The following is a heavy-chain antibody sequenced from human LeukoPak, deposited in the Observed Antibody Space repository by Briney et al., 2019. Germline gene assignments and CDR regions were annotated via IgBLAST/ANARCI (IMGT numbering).Heavy chain of an antibody. CDR2: IYYSGST. J-gene: IGHJ5*02. CDR1: GGSISSSSYY. D-gene: IGHD6-13*01. V-gene: IGHV4-39*01. CDR3: ARHRIAAAGIRPAVGWFDP. Sequence: SETLSLTCTVSGGSISSSSYYWGWIRQPPGKGLEWIGRIYYSGSTYYNPSLKSRVTISVDTSKNQFSLKLSSVTAADTAVYYCARHRIAAAGIRPAVGWFDPWGRGTLVTVSS.